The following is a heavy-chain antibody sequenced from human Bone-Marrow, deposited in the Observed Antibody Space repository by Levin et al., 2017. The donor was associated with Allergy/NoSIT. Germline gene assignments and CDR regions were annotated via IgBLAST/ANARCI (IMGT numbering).Heavy chain of an antibody. Sequence: SQTLSLTCTVSGGSITTYYWSWIRQPPGKGLEWMGDIYNGGNTNYNPSLKSRITLSIDTSKSQFSLKVTSVTAADTAVYYCARVFKSYFYGNSGPPAKYHYFDYWGQGSLVTVSP. J-gene: IGHJ4*02. CDR1: GGSITTYY. CDR3: ARVFKSYFYGNSGPPAKYHYFDY. D-gene: IGHD3-22*01. V-gene: IGHV4-59*01. CDR2: IYNGGNT.